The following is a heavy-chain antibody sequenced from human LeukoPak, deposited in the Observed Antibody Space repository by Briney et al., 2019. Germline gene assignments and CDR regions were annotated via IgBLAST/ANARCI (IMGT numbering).Heavy chain of an antibody. CDR3: ATVGRNYYESSGYYSRKNYNWFDP. CDR1: GYTLTELS. J-gene: IGHJ5*02. Sequence: ASVKVSCKASGYTLTELSMHWVRQAPGKGLEWMGGFDPEDGETIYAQKFQGRVTMTEDTSTDTAYLELSSLRSEDTAVYYCATVGRNYYESSGYYSRKNYNWFDPWGQGTLVTVSS. D-gene: IGHD3-22*01. V-gene: IGHV1-24*01. CDR2: FDPEDGET.